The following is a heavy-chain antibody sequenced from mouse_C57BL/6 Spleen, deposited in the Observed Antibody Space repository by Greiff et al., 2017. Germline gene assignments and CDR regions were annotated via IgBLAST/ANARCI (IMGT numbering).Heavy chain of an antibody. Sequence: VQLQQSGAELVRPGSSVKLSCKASGYTFTSYWMAWVKQRPGQGLEWIGNIYPSDSETHYNQKFKDKATLTVDKSSSTAYMQLSSLTSEDSAVYYCARSPYEYDDEDAYWGQGTLVTVSA. CDR1: GYTFTSYW. V-gene: IGHV1-61*01. D-gene: IGHD2-4*01. CDR2: IYPSDSET. J-gene: IGHJ3*01. CDR3: ARSPYEYDDEDAY.